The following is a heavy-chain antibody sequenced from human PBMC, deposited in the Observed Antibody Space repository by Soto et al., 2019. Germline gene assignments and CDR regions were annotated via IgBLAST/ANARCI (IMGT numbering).Heavy chain of an antibody. CDR2: IWYDGSNK. Sequence: QVQLVESGGGVVQPGRSLRLSCAASGFTFSSYGMHWVRQAPGKGLEWVAVIWYDGSNKYYADSVKGRFTISRDNSKNTLYLQMNSLRAEDTAVYYCARVNLVGATPTFDYWGQGTLVPVSS. V-gene: IGHV3-33*01. J-gene: IGHJ4*02. D-gene: IGHD1-26*01. CDR3: ARVNLVGATPTFDY. CDR1: GFTFSSYG.